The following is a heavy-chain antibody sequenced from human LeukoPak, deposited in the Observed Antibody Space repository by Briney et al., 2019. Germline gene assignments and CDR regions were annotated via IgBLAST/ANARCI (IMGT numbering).Heavy chain of an antibody. CDR3: ARGTRTTPKYYFDY. Sequence: SETLSLTCTVSGDSISSYYWSWIRQPPGKGLEWIGYIYYSGSTNYNPSLKSRVTISVDTSKNQFSLKLSSVTAADTAVYYCARGTRTTPKYYFDYWGQGTLVTVSS. CDR2: IYYSGST. D-gene: IGHD1-7*01. CDR1: GDSISSYY. J-gene: IGHJ4*02. V-gene: IGHV4-59*01.